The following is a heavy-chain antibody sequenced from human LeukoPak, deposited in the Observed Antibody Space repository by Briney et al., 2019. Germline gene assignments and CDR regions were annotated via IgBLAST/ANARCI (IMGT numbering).Heavy chain of an antibody. J-gene: IGHJ6*02. V-gene: IGHV4-4*07. D-gene: IGHD2-2*01. CDR2: IYTSGST. CDR3: AREGRVVVPAALYYYYYYGMDV. CDR1: GGSISSYY. Sequence: SETLSLTCTVSGGSISSYYWSWIRQPAGKGLEWIGRIYTSGSTNYNPSLKSRVTMSVDTSKNQFSLKLSSVTAADTAVYYCAREGRVVVPAALYYYYYYGMDVWGQGTTDTVSS.